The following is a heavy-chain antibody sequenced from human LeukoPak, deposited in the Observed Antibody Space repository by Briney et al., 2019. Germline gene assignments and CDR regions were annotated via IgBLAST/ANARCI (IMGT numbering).Heavy chain of an antibody. J-gene: IGHJ3*01. Sequence: VKVSCKASGGTFSNYAISWVRQAPGQGLEWMGGIIPIFGTANYAQKFQGRVTITTDESTSTAYMELSSLRSEDTAVYYYSEGSVRAVLDSFDFWGQGTMVTVSS. D-gene: IGHD3-10*01. V-gene: IGHV1-69*13. CDR3: SEGSVRAVLDSFDF. CDR2: IIPIFGTA. CDR1: GGTFSNYA.